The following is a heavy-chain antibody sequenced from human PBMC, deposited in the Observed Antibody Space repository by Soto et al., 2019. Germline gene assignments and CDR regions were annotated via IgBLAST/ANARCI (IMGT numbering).Heavy chain of an antibody. CDR2: INHSGST. D-gene: IGHD6-19*01. Sequence: PSETLSLTCAVYGVSFSGYYWIWIRQPPGKGLEWIGEINHSGSTNYNPSLKSRVTISVDTSKNQFSLKLSSVTAADTAVYYCARRYGSVFDYWGQGSLVTVSS. CDR3: ARRYGSVFDY. CDR1: GVSFSGYY. V-gene: IGHV4-34*01. J-gene: IGHJ4*02.